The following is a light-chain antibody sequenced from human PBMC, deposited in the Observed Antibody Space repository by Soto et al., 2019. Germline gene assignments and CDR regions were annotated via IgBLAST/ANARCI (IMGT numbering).Light chain of an antibody. J-gene: IGLJ1*01. CDR1: SSDVGGYDY. Sequence: QSVLTQPPSASGSPGQSVTISCTGTSSDVGGYDYVSWYQQHPGKAPKLMIYEVDKRPSGVPDRFSGSKSDNTASLTVSGLQTEDEGTYYCSSYGGYNNVVFGTGTKVTVL. CDR3: SSYGGYNNVV. CDR2: EVD. V-gene: IGLV2-8*01.